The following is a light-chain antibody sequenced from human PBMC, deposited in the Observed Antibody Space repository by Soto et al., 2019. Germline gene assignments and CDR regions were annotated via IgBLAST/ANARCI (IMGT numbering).Light chain of an antibody. Sequence: IQLTQSPSSLSASVGDRVTITCRASQGINKFLAWYQQRPGKAPQLLVYGASTLQSGVPSRFIRSRSGTDFSLTFSSLQPEDFASYYCHQHTNVRFAFGQGTKLDVK. CDR3: HQHTNVRFA. J-gene: IGKJ2*01. CDR1: QGINKF. V-gene: IGKV1-9*01. CDR2: GAS.